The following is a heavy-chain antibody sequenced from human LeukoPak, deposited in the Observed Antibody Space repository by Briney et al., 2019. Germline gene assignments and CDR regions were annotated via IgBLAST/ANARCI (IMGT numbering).Heavy chain of an antibody. Sequence: SETLSLTCTVSGYSISSSDDWGWIRQPPGKRREGIGSIDYSGSTYYNTSLKSRVAISVDTSKNQLSLKLSSVTAADTAVYYCARARGYSYGLYYFDYWGQGTLVTVSS. CDR1: GYSISSSDD. J-gene: IGHJ4*02. V-gene: IGHV4-38-2*02. CDR3: ARARGYSYGLYYFDY. D-gene: IGHD5-18*01. CDR2: IDYSGST.